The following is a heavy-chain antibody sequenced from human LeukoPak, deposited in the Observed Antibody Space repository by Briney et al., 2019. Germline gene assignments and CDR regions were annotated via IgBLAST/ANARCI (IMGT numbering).Heavy chain of an antibody. D-gene: IGHD6-13*01. Sequence: GRSLRLSCAASGFTFSSYAMHCVRHAPGKGLEWVAVIAYDGSNKYYADSVKGRFTISRDNSKNTLYVQMNSLKPEDTAVYYCAREKGTAAGRAPFDYWGQGTLVTVSS. CDR2: IAYDGSNK. CDR3: AREKGTAAGRAPFDY. V-gene: IGHV3-30-3*01. J-gene: IGHJ4*02. CDR1: GFTFSSYA.